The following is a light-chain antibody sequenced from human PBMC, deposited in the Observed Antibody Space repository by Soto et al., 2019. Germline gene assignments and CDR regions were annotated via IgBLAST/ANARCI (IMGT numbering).Light chain of an antibody. V-gene: IGLV1-44*01. CDR2: SSN. CDR1: SSNIGSNT. CDR3: AAWDDSLNGLYV. J-gene: IGLJ1*01. Sequence: QSVLTQPPSASGTPGQSVTISCSGSSSNIGSNTVDWYQQLPGTAPKLLFYSSNQRPSGVPDRFSGSKSGTSASLAISGLQSDDEADYFCAAWDDSLNGLYVFGTGTKVTV.